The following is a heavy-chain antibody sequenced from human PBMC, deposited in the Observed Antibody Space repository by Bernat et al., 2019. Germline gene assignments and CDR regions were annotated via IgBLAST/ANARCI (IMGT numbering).Heavy chain of an antibody. Sequence: EVQLVESGGGVVQPGGSLRLSCAPSGFIFHAYVMHWVRQAPGMCLEWVSRINHDSSGTSYADSVRGRFTISRDNSKNSLYLQMNSLRVEDTALYYCVKDNANWAFDYWGRGTLVTVSS. V-gene: IGHV3-43*02. CDR3: VKDNANWAFDY. CDR2: INHDSSGT. CDR1: GFIFHAYV. J-gene: IGHJ4*02. D-gene: IGHD1-1*01.